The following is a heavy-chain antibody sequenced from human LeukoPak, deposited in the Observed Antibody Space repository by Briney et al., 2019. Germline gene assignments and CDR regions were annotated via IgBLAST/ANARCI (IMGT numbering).Heavy chain of an antibody. D-gene: IGHD6-19*01. Sequence: GGSLRLSCVISGFSFRNYWMHWVRQAPGKGLVWVSRINGDGSRTVYADFVKGRFTVSRDNAKNTLYLQMNSLRGEDTAVYYCARDQGYTSGWEFDYWGQGTLVTVSS. CDR1: GFSFRNYW. CDR2: INGDGSRT. CDR3: ARDQGYTSGWEFDY. V-gene: IGHV3-74*01. J-gene: IGHJ4*02.